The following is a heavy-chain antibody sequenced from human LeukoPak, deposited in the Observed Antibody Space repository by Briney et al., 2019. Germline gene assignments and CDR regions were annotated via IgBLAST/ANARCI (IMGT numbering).Heavy chain of an antibody. CDR3: AGGNCSSTSCLDGFDY. D-gene: IGHD2-2*01. V-gene: IGHV3-9*01. CDR1: GFTFDDYA. CDR2: ISWNSGSI. Sequence: GRSLRLSCAASGFTFDDYAMHWVRQAPGKGLEWVSGISWNSGSIGYADSVKGRFTISRDNAKNSLYLQMNSLRAEDTALYYCAGGNCSSTSCLDGFDYWGQGTLVTVSP. J-gene: IGHJ4*02.